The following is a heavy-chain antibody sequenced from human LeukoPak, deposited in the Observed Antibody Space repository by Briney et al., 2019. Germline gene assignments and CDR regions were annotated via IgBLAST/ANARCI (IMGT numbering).Heavy chain of an antibody. D-gene: IGHD3-22*01. J-gene: IGHJ3*02. CDR2: IIPIFGTA. V-gene: IGHV1-69*05. CDR3: ARDQAYYYDSSGYPEADAFDI. CDR1: GGTFSSYA. Sequence: SVKASCKASGGTFSSYAISWVRQAPGQGLEWMGRIIPIFGTANYAQKFQGRVTITTDESTSTAYMELSSLRSEDTAVYYCARDQAYYYDSSGYPEADAFDIWGQGTMVTVSS.